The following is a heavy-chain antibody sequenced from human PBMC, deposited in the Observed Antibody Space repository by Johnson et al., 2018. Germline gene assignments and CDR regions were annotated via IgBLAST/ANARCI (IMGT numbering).Heavy chain of an antibody. D-gene: IGHD3-22*01. V-gene: IGHV3-7*01. CDR1: GFTFSSYW. CDR3: ARDSGVFYDSDAVDI. J-gene: IGHJ3*02. CDR2: IKQDGSEK. Sequence: VQLVESGGGVVQPGGSLRLSCAASGFTFSSYWMSWVRQAPGKGLEWVANIKQDGSEKYYVDSVKGRFTISRDNAKNSLYLQRNSLGAEDTAVYYCARDSGVFYDSDAVDIWGQGTMVTVSS.